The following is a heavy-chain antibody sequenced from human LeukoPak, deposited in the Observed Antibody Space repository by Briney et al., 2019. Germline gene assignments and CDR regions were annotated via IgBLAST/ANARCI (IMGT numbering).Heavy chain of an antibody. Sequence: ETLSLTCTVSGGSISSYYWSWVRQAPGKGLEWVGRIKSKTDGGTTDYAAPVKGRFTISRDDSKNTLYLQMNSLKTEDTAVYYCTTKIRRLRYFDWPSDWGQGTLVTVSS. D-gene: IGHD3-9*01. CDR2: IKSKTDGGTT. J-gene: IGHJ4*02. CDR1: GGSISSYY. V-gene: IGHV3-15*01. CDR3: TTKIRRLRYFDWPSD.